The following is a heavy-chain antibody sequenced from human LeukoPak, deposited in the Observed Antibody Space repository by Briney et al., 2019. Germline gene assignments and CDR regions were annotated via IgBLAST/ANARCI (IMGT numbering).Heavy chain of an antibody. CDR3: ARDKGSSWYMNFQH. J-gene: IGHJ1*01. V-gene: IGHV3-23*01. D-gene: IGHD6-13*01. Sequence: GGSLRLSCAASGFTFSSYAMSWVRQAPGKGLEWVSAISGSGGSTYYADSVKGRFTISRDNAKNSLYLQMNSLRAEDTAVYYCARDKGSSWYMNFQHWGQGTLVTVSS. CDR2: ISGSGGST. CDR1: GFTFSSYA.